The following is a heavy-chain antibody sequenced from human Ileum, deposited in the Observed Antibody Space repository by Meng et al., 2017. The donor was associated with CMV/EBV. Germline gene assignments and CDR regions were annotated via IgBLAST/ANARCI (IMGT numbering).Heavy chain of an antibody. V-gene: IGHV3-23*01. CDR2: ISAGGDIA. Sequence: EGSLRLSCAASGFSFSNYAMNWVRQAPGKGLEWVSTISAGGDIAYYADSVKGRFTISRDNSKNTLYLQMNSLRAEDTAKYFCAKVFTVTWYNFFDPWGQGTLVTGSS. CDR3: AKVFTVTWYNFFDP. D-gene: IGHD4-17*01. CDR1: GFSFSNYA. J-gene: IGHJ5*02.